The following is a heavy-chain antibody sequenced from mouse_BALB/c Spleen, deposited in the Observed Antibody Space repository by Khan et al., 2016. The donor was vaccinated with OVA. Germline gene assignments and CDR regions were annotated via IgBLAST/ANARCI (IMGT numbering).Heavy chain of an antibody. CDR1: GYIFRNYG. Sequence: QIQLVQSGPELKKPGETVKISCKASGYIFRNYGMTWVKQAPGKGLKWMGWINTYTGEPTYADDFKGRFAFSLETSANTAYLQSNNLKNEDTATYFCARTLYGSGYDYAMDYWGQGTSVTVSS. D-gene: IGHD1-1*01. V-gene: IGHV9-3-1*01. J-gene: IGHJ4*01. CDR2: INTYTGEP. CDR3: ARTLYGSGYDYAMDY.